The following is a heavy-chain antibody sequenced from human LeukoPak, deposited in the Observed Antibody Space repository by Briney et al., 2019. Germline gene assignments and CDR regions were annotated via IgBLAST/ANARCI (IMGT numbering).Heavy chain of an antibody. V-gene: IGHV4-38-2*02. D-gene: IGHD3-3*01. CDR1: GYSFSSGYY. CDR2: IHQSGST. J-gene: IGHJ2*01. Sequence: PSETLSLTCTVSGYSFSSGYYWGWIRQPPGKGLEWIGSIHQSGSTYYDPPLKSRVTLSVDTSKNQFSLSLISVTAADTAVYYCARDGVSALNLYSDLWGRGTLVTVSS. CDR3: ARDGVSALNLYSDL.